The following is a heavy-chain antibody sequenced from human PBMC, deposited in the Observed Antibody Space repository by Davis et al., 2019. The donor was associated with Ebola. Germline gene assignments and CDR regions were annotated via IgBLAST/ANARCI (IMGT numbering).Heavy chain of an antibody. CDR2: ISGSGGST. V-gene: IGHV3-23*01. D-gene: IGHD2-2*02. CDR3: ARVGCSSTSCYKSYYYYYGMDV. CDR1: GFTFSSYA. J-gene: IGHJ6*02. Sequence: GESLKISCAASGFTFSSYAMSWVRQAPGKGLEWVSAISGSGGSTYYADSVKGRFTISRDNSKNTLYLQMNSLRAEDTAVYYCARVGCSSTSCYKSYYYYYGMDVWGQGTTVTVSS.